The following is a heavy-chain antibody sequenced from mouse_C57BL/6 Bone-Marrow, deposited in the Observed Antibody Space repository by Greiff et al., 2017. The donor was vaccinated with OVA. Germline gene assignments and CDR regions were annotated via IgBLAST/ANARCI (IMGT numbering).Heavy chain of an antibody. CDR2: IWSVGST. Sequence: VQLQQSGPGLVQPSQSLSITCTVSGFSLTSYGVHWVRQSPGKGLEWLGVIWSVGSTDYNAAFISRRSISKDNSKRQVFFKMNILQADDTAIYYCARKGPYYYGSSYLYYYAMDYWGQGTSVTVSS. V-gene: IGHV2-2*01. CDR1: GFSLTSYG. D-gene: IGHD1-1*01. CDR3: ARKGPYYYGSSYLYYYAMDY. J-gene: IGHJ4*01.